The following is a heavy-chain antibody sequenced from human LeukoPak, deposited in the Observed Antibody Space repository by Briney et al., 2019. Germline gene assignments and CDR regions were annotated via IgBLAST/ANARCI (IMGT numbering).Heavy chain of an antibody. D-gene: IGHD4-17*01. CDR1: GGSISSGDYY. CDR2: IYYSGST. CDR3: ASSRSPTVTTFHNWFDP. J-gene: IGHJ5*02. V-gene: IGHV4-30-4*01. Sequence: SETLSLTCTVSGGSISSGDYYWSWIRQPPGKGLEWTGYIYYSGSTYYNPSLKSRVTISVDTSKNQFSLKLSSVTAADTAVYYCASSRSPTVTTFHNWFDPRGQGTLVTVSS.